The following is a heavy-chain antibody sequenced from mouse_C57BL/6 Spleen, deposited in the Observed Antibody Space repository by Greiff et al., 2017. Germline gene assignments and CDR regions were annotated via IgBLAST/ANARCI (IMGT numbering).Heavy chain of an antibody. V-gene: IGHV6-6*01. CDR2: IRNKANNHAT. D-gene: IGHD1-1*01. CDR3: TRGGSSYGDY. CDR1: GFTFSDAW. Sequence: EVQLVESGGGLVQPGGSMKLSCAASGFTFSDAWMDWVRQSPEKGLEWVAEIRNKANNHATYYAESVKGRFTISRDDSKSSVYLQMNSLRAEDTGIYYCTRGGSSYGDYWGQGTTLTVSS. J-gene: IGHJ2*01.